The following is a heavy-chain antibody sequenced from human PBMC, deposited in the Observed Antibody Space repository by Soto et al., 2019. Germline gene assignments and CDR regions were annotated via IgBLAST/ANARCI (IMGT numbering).Heavy chain of an antibody. Sequence: EVQLVESGGGLVQPGGSLRLSCAASGFTFSSYSMNWVRQAPGKGLEWVSYISSSSSTIYYADSVKGRFTISRDNAKNSLYLQMNSLRAEDTAVYYCARENYYYGSRWFDPWGQGTLVTVSS. CDR3: ARENYYYGSRWFDP. D-gene: IGHD3-10*01. V-gene: IGHV3-48*01. CDR2: ISSSSSTI. CDR1: GFTFSSYS. J-gene: IGHJ5*02.